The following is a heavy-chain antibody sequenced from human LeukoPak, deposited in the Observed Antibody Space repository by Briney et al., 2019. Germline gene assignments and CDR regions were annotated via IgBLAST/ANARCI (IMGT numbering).Heavy chain of an antibody. CDR1: GFTFSNAW. D-gene: IGHD2-2*01. V-gene: IGHV3-23*01. J-gene: IGHJ4*02. CDR3: AKGVVVAPDVTPFDY. Sequence: GGSLRLSCAASGFTFSNAWMSWVRQAPGKGLDWVSGISGRGASKYYADSVKGRFTISRDNSKNTLYLQMNSLRAEDTAVYYCAKGVVVAPDVTPFDYWGQGTLVTVSS. CDR2: ISGRGASK.